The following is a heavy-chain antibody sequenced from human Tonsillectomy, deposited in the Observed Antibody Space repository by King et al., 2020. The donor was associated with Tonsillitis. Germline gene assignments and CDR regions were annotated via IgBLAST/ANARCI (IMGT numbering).Heavy chain of an antibody. D-gene: IGHD6-25*01. Sequence: QLVQSGGGLVQPGGSLRLSCAASGFTFSSYSMHWVRQAPGKGLEWVSYISTSSSTIYYADSVKGRFTISRDNARNSLSLQMNSLRAEDTAVYYCVRRRYFDYWGQGTLVTVSS. J-gene: IGHJ4*02. V-gene: IGHV3-48*01. CDR2: ISTSSSTI. CDR3: VRRRYFDY. CDR1: GFTFSSYS.